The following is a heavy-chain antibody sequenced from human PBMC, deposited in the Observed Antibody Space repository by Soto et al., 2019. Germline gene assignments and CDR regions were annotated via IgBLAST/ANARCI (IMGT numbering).Heavy chain of an antibody. J-gene: IGHJ5*02. CDR1: GFTFSSYA. D-gene: IGHD3-3*01. CDR3: AKDGQSSTIFGVVNGWFDP. Sequence: GGSLRLSCAASGFTFSSYAMSWVRQAPGKGLEWVSAISGSGGSTYYADSVKGRFTISRDNSKNTLYLQMNSLRAEDTAVYYCAKDGQSSTIFGVVNGWFDPWGQGTLVTVSS. V-gene: IGHV3-23*01. CDR2: ISGSGGST.